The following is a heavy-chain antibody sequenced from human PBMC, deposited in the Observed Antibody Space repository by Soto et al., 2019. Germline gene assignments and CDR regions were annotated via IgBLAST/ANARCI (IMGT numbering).Heavy chain of an antibody. CDR1: SSSMTSRSYH. CDR2: IYYSGST. J-gene: IGHJ6*03. V-gene: IGHV4-39*01. CDR3: ARRGEAAAGDNHYCYYSMGV. D-gene: IGHD6-13*01. Sequence: PSETLSLTCTFTSSSMTSRSYHRGWIRQPTGKGLEWIGSIYYSGSTYYNPSLKSRVTISVDTSKNQFSLKLSSVTAADTAVYYCARRGEAAAGDNHYCYYSMGVWGKGTTVT.